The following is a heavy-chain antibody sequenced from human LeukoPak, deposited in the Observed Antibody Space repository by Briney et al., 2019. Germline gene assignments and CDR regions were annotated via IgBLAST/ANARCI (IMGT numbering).Heavy chain of an antibody. Sequence: GGSLRLSCAASGFTFSSYAMSWVRQAPGKGLEWVSAISGSGGSTHYADSVKGRFTISRDNSKNTLYLQMNSLRAEDTAVYYCARADDIVVVVAAMVDYWGQGTLVTVSS. CDR2: ISGSGGST. J-gene: IGHJ4*02. D-gene: IGHD2-15*01. CDR3: ARADDIVVVVAAMVDY. CDR1: GFTFSSYA. V-gene: IGHV3-23*01.